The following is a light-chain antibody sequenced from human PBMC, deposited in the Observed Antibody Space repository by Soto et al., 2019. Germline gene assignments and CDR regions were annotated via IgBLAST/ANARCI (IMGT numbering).Light chain of an antibody. V-gene: IGKV1-39*01. CDR3: QHSYSSPT. CDR1: QNIFTY. J-gene: IGKJ2*01. CDR2: ATS. Sequence: DIQVTQSPSSLSASVGDRVTITCRASQNIFTYLNWYQQRPGKAPNLLIYATSNLQSGVPSRFSGSGSGTDLTLTISSLQPEDFATYYYQHSYSSPTFGQGTKVDIK.